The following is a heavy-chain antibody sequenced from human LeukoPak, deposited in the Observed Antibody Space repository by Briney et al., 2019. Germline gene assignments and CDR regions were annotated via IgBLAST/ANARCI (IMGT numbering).Heavy chain of an antibody. CDR3: ARDHSALVTPFYFDY. CDR1: GGSISSYY. J-gene: IGHJ4*02. V-gene: IGHV4-59*01. D-gene: IGHD4-23*01. Sequence: PSETLSLTRTVSGGSISSYYWSWIRQPPGKGLEWIGYIYYSGSTNYNPSLKSRVTISVDTSKNQFSLKLSSVTAADTAVYYCARDHSALVTPFYFDYWGQGTLVTVSS. CDR2: IYYSGST.